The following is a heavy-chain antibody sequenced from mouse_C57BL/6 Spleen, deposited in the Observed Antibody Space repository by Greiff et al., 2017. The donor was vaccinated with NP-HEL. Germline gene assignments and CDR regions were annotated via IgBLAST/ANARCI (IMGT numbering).Heavy chain of an antibody. CDR1: GYTFTSYW. V-gene: IGHV1-52*01. CDR3: ARGSARWLLNAMDY. D-gene: IGHD2-3*01. Sequence: QVQLQQPGAELVRPGSSVKLSCKASGYTFTSYWMHWVKQRPIQGLEWIGNIDPSDSETHYNQKFKDKATLTVDKSSSTAYMQLSSLTSEDSAVYYCARGSARWLLNAMDYWGQGTSVTVSS. CDR2: IDPSDSET. J-gene: IGHJ4*01.